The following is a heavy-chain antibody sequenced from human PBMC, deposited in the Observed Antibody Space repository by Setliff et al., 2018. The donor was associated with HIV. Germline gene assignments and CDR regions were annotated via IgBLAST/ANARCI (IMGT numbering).Heavy chain of an antibody. J-gene: IGHJ4*02. CDR2: INTNSGNP. D-gene: IGHD3-3*01. CDR1: GYTFSNYA. CDR3: ARGTRYNFWNIYYIPHEDFDY. Sequence: GASVKVSCKASGYTFSNYAVNWVRQAPGQGLEWMGYINTNSGNPTYAQGFTGRFVFSLDTSVSTAYLQISSLKAEDTAVYYCARGTRYNFWNIYYIPHEDFDYWGQGTLVTVSS. V-gene: IGHV7-4-1*02.